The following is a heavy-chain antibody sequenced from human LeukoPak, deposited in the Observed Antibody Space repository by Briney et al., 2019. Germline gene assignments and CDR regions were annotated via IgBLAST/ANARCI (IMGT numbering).Heavy chain of an antibody. V-gene: IGHV1-2*02. CDR1: GYTFTGYY. D-gene: IGHD2-2*01. Sequence: SVKVSCKASGYTFTGYYMHWVRQAPGQGLEWMGWINPNSGGTNYAQKFQGRVTMTRDTSISTAYMELSRLRSDDTAVYYCAREGGRVPAAYFDYWGQGTLVTVSS. CDR3: AREGGRVPAAYFDY. CDR2: INPNSGGT. J-gene: IGHJ4*02.